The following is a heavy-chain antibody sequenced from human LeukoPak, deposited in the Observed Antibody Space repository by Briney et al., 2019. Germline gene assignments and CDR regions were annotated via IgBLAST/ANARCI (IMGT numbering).Heavy chain of an antibody. D-gene: IGHD6-13*01. V-gene: IGHV3-23*01. Sequence: GGSLRLSCAASGFTFSSYAMSWVRQAPGKGLEWVSAISGSGGSTYYADSVKGRFTISRDNSKNTLYLQMNSLRAEDTAVYYCAKEMAAAAGTRNGMDVWGQGTTVTVSS. CDR3: AKEMAAAAGTRNGMDV. J-gene: IGHJ6*02. CDR2: ISGSGGST. CDR1: GFTFSSYA.